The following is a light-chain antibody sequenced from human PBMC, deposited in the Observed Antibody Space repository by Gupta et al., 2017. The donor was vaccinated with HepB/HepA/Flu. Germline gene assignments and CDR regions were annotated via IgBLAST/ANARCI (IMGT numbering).Light chain of an antibody. CDR3: QKYYNTPIP. CDR1: QNVLYSNNKDF. CDR2: WAS. V-gene: IGKV4-1*01. J-gene: IGKJ5*01. Sequence: DIVMTQSPDSLAVSLGERATINCKSSQNVLYSNNKDFLAWYQQKPGHPPKLLISWASPRESGFPDQFSGRGSGTIFTPPSTSLQAEIVAFYYCQKYYNTPIPFGQGTRLEIK.